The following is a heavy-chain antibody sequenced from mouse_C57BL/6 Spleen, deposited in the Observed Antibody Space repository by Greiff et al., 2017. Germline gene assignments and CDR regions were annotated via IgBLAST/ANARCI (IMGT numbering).Heavy chain of an antibody. V-gene: IGHV1-80*01. CDR2: IYPGDGDT. CDR3: AREGNYTYFDY. CDR1: GYAFSSYW. Sequence: QVQLQQSGAELVKPGASVKISCKASGYAFSSYWMNWVKQRPGKGLEWIGQIYPGDGDTNDNGKFKGKATLTEDKSSSTAYMQLSSLTSEDSAVYFCAREGNYTYFDYWGKGTTLTVSS. D-gene: IGHD2-12*01. J-gene: IGHJ2*01.